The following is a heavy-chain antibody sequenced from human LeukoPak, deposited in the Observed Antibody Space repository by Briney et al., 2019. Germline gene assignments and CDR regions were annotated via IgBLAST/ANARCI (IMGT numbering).Heavy chain of an antibody. CDR2: IYSGGST. D-gene: IGHD3-3*01. CDR3: ARAGENDFWSGYSKRAYYFDY. J-gene: IGHJ4*02. V-gene: IGHV3-53*01. Sequence: GGSLRLSCAASGFTVSSNYMSWVRQAPGMGLEWVSVIYSGGSTYYADSVKGRFTISRDNSKNTLYLQMNSLRAEDTAVYYCARAGENDFWSGYSKRAYYFDYWGQGTLVTVSS. CDR1: GFTVSSNY.